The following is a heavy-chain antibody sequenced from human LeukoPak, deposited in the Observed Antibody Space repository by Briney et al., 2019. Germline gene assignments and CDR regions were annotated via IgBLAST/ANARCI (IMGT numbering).Heavy chain of an antibody. CDR3: AKRDRGGWFDP. CDR2: TFYTGAT. J-gene: IGHJ5*02. V-gene: IGHV4-59*11. CDR1: GGSIRSHH. D-gene: IGHD1-1*01. Sequence: PSETLSLTCTVSGGSIRSHHWTWIRQAPGKRPEWIGYTFYTGATYYNPSLRSRVTISIDTSKNQFSLKVTSVTTADTAVYYCAKRDRGGWFDPWGQGTLVTVSS.